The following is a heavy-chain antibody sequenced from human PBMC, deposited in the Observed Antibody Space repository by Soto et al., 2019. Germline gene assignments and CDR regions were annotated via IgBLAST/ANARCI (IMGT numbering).Heavy chain of an antibody. CDR3: ASDPPGFHSAFDF. CDR2: TYYRSRWYS. Sequence: SQTLSLTCAISGDSVSSNGAAWNWIRQSPSRGLEWLGRTYYRSRWYSDYAPSVKSRITVNPDTSQNQFSLQLNSVTPEDTAINYCASDPPGFHSAFDFWGQGTRVTVSS. V-gene: IGHV6-1*01. CDR1: GDSVSSNGAA. J-gene: IGHJ4*02. D-gene: IGHD4-4*01.